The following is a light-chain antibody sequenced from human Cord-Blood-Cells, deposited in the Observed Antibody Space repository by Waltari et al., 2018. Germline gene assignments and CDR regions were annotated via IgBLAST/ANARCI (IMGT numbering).Light chain of an antibody. CDR1: SSDVGGYNY. CDR3: SSYTSISTCV. J-gene: IGLJ3*02. Sequence: QSALTQPASVSGSPGQSITISCTGTSSDVGGYNYVSWYQQHPGKAPKLMMYDVSNRPSGVSNLCAASQSGDTSSLTISGLQAEDEADYYCSSYTSISTCVVGGGTKLTVL. V-gene: IGLV2-14*03. CDR2: DVS.